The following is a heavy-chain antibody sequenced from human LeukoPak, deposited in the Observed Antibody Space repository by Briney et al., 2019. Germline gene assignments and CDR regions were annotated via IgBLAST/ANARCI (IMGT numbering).Heavy chain of an antibody. J-gene: IGHJ4*02. CDR2: ISSNGGST. D-gene: IGHD6-13*01. CDR1: GFTFSSYA. Sequence: GGSLRLSCSASGFTFSSYAMHWVRQAPGRGLEYVSAISSNGGSTYYADSVKGRFTISRDNSKNTVYLQMSRLRSEDTAVYYCVKDRGAAAGYFDYWGQGTLVTVSS. CDR3: VKDRGAAAGYFDY. V-gene: IGHV3-64D*06.